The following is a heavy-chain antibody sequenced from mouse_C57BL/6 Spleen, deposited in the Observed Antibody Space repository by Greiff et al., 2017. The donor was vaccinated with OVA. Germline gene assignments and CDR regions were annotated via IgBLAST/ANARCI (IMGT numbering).Heavy chain of an antibody. CDR3: ARTPYYYGSSYGYFDV. CDR2: ISSGGSST. J-gene: IGHJ1*03. V-gene: IGHV5-6*02. D-gene: IGHD1-1*01. Sequence: DVKLVESGGDLVKPGGSLKLSCAASGFTFSSYGMSWVRQTPDKRLAWVAIISSGGSSTPSPDSVKGRFTISRDHAKNTRYLQMSSLKTEDTAMYYCARTPYYYGSSYGYFDVWGTGTTVTVSS. CDR1: GFTFSSYG.